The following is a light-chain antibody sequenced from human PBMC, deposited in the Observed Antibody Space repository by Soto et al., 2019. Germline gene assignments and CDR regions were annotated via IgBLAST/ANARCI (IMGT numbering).Light chain of an antibody. CDR3: QQSYSTPLST. CDR1: RPIDTY. J-gene: IGKJ2*01. V-gene: IGKV1-39*01. Sequence: IQMTQSPSSLSASVGDRVTITCRASRPIDTYLNWYQYKPGKAPKLLIYGASSLHSGVPSRFSGSGSGTDFTLTISSLQPEDFATYYCQQSYSTPLSTSGQGTKLEIK. CDR2: GAS.